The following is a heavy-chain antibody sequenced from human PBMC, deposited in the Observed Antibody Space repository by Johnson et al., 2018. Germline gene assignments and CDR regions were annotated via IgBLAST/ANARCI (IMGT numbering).Heavy chain of an antibody. CDR2: ISSSSTYI. CDR3: ASYYYDSRGWGALDI. CDR1: GFTFSAYI. V-gene: IGHV3-21*01. J-gene: IGHJ3*02. D-gene: IGHD3-22*01. Sequence: VQLVQSGGGLVKPGGSLRLSCAASGFTFSAYIINWVRQTPGKGLEWVSSISSSSTYIYYADSVKGRFTISRDNAKTSLYLQMNSLRAEDTAVYYCASYYYDSRGWGALDIWGQGTMVTVSS.